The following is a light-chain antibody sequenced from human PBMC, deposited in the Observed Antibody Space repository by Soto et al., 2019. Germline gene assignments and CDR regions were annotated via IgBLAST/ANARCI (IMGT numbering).Light chain of an antibody. CDR2: GAS. CDR1: QSFRGL. CDR3: QQYNNWPVGT. Sequence: EVVLTQSPVTLSLSPGERATLSCRASQSFRGLLAWYQQKPGQAPRLLIYGASARATGLPARFSGSGSGTEFTLTISSLQSEDFAVYYCQQYNNWPVGTFGQGTKVDIK. J-gene: IGKJ1*01. V-gene: IGKV3-15*01.